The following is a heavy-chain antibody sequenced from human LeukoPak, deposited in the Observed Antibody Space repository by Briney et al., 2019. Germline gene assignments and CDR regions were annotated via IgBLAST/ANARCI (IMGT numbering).Heavy chain of an antibody. CDR3: ATARLLWFGEFA. CDR1: GYTLTELS. V-gene: IGHV1-24*01. D-gene: IGHD3-10*01. Sequence: AASVKVSCKVSGYTLTELSMHWVRQAPGKGLEWMGGFDPEDGETIYAQKFQGRVTMTEDTSTDTAYMELSSLRSEDTAVYYCATARLLWFGEFAWGQGTLVTVSS. CDR2: FDPEDGET. J-gene: IGHJ4*02.